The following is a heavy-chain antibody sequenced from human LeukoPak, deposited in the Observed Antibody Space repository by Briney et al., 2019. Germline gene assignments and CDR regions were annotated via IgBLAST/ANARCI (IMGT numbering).Heavy chain of an antibody. J-gene: IGHJ6*02. CDR3: ARLSSGWREDYYYYYGMDV. CDR1: GGSISSYY. V-gene: IGHV4-59*08. CDR2: IYYSGST. D-gene: IGHD6-19*01. Sequence: SETLSLTCTVSGGSISSYYWSWIRQPPGKGLEWIGYIYYSGSTNYNPSLKSRVTISVDTSKNQFSLKLSSVTAADTAVYYCARLSSGWREDYYYYYGMDVWGQGTTVTVSS.